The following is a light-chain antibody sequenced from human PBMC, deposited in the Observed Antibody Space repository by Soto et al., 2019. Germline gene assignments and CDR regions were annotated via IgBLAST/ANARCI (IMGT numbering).Light chain of an antibody. CDR3: QQFARYLST. CDR2: GAS. V-gene: IGKV3-20*01. CDR1: QSVGSSY. Sequence: IMLAQSPVTLSLSQGERATLSCRASQSVGSSYLAWYQQKPGQAPRLLIYGASSRATGIPARFSGGGSGTDFTLTISGLQPEDFATYYCQQFARYLSTFGGGTKVDI. J-gene: IGKJ4*01.